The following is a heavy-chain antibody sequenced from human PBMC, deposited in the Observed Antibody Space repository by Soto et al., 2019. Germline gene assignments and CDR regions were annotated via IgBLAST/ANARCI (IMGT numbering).Heavy chain of an antibody. V-gene: IGHV4-39*01. D-gene: IGHD4-17*01. CDR2: IYYSGST. Sequence: PSETLSLTCTVSGGSISSSSYYWGWIRQPPGKRQEWIGSIYYSGSTYYNPSLKSRVTISVDTSKNQFSLKLSSVTAADTVVYYCARGGGTTVRYYMDVWGKGTTVTVSS. J-gene: IGHJ6*03. CDR1: GGSISSSSYY. CDR3: ARGGGTTVRYYMDV.